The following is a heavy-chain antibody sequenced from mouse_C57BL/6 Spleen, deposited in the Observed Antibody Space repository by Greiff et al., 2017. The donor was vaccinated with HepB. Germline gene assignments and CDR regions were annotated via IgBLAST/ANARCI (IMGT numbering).Heavy chain of an antibody. D-gene: IGHD2-1*01. CDR3: ARHYGNYWYFDV. CDR1: GYAFSSSW. Sequence: QVQLQQSGPELVKPGASVKISCKASGYAFSSSWMNGVKQRPGKGLEWIGRIYPGDGDTNYNGKFKGKATLTADKSSSTAYMQLSSLTSEDSAVYFCARHYGNYWYFDVWGTGTTVTVSS. V-gene: IGHV1-82*01. J-gene: IGHJ1*03. CDR2: IYPGDGDT.